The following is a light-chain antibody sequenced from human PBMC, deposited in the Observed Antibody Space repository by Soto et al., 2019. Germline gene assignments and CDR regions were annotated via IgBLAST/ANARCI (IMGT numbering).Light chain of an antibody. Sequence: QSVLTQPPSASGTPGQRVTISCSGSRSDIGSNYVYWYQQLPGMAPTLLIYRNDQRPSGVPDRISGSKSGTSASLSIIVLRSEDEADYYCASWDDSLSVPIFGGGTKLTVL. J-gene: IGLJ2*01. CDR1: RSDIGSNY. CDR2: RND. V-gene: IGLV1-47*01. CDR3: ASWDDSLSVPI.